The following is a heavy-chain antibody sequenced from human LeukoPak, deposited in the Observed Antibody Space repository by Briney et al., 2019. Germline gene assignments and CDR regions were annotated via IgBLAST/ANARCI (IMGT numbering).Heavy chain of an antibody. CDR3: AREKLGYYYDKFGYFDY. CDR2: IYSGGST. Sequence: PGGSLRLSCAASGFTVSSNYMSWVRQAPGKGLEWVSVIYSGGSTYYADSVKGRFTISRDNSKNTLYLQMNSLRAEDTAVYYCAREKLGYYYDKFGYFDYWGQGTLVTVSS. J-gene: IGHJ4*02. V-gene: IGHV3-66*01. D-gene: IGHD3-22*01. CDR1: GFTVSSNY.